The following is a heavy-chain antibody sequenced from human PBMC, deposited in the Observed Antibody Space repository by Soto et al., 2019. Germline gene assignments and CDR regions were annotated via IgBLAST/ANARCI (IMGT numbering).Heavy chain of an antibody. V-gene: IGHV3-23*01. CDR1: GFTFSSYA. J-gene: IGHJ4*02. CDR2: ISGSGGST. D-gene: IGHD3-3*01. Sequence: GGSLRLSCAASGFTFSSYAMSWVRQAPGKGLEWVSAISGSGGSTYYADSVKGRFTISRDNSKNTLYLQMNSLRAEDTAVYYCAKDSITGRITIFGVVIRYFDYRGQGTLVTVS. CDR3: AKDSITGRITIFGVVIRYFDY.